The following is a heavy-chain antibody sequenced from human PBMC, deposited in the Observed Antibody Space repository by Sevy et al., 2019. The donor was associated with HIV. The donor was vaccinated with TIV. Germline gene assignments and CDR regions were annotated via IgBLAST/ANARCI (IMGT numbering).Heavy chain of an antibody. D-gene: IGHD5-12*01. Sequence: ASVKVSCKASGGTFSSYAISWVRQAPGQGLEWMGGIIPIFGTANYAQKFQGRVTITADESTSTAYMELSSLRSEDTAEYYCARGGWLQLYYFDYWGQGTLVTVSS. CDR1: GGTFSSYA. CDR2: IIPIFGTA. V-gene: IGHV1-69*13. CDR3: ARGGWLQLYYFDY. J-gene: IGHJ4*02.